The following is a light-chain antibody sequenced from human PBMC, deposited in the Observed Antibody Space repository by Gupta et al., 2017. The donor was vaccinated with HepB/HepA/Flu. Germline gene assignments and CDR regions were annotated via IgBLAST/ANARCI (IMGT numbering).Light chain of an antibody. J-gene: IGKJ4*01. CDR2: DAS. CDR1: QSVSSY. CDR3: QQRSNWPALT. Sequence: EIALIQHPATLSLSPRERATLSCRASQSVSSYLAWYQQKPGQAPRLLIYDASNRATGIPARFSGSGSGTDFTLTISSLEPKDFAVYYCQQRSNWPALTFGGGTKVEIK. V-gene: IGKV3-11*01.